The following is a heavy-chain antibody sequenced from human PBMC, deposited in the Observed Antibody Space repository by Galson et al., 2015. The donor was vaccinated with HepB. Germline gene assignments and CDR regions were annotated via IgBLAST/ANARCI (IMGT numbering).Heavy chain of an antibody. J-gene: IGHJ4*02. V-gene: IGHV3-30*04. CDR1: GFTFSSYA. CDR2: ISYDGSNK. Sequence: SLRLSCAASGFTFSSYAMHWVRQAPGKGLEWVAGISYDGSNKYYADSVKGRFTISRDNSKNTLYLQMNSLRAEDTAVYYCARGWSSSGYYSPLPSPFDYWGQGTLVTVSS. CDR3: ARGWSSSGYYSPLPSPFDY. D-gene: IGHD3-22*01.